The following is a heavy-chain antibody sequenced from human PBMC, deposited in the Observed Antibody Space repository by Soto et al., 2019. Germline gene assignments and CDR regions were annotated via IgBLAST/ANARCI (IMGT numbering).Heavy chain of an antibody. CDR2: IYYDGTA. V-gene: IGHV4-59*08. J-gene: IGHJ5*02. Sequence: PSETLSLTCTVSGGSFSPNYWSWIRQPPGKGLEWVGYIYYDGTARHNPSLKSRVTISLETSRSQFSLRLSSVTAADMAMYYCARPKTIGAAAGKGWFDPWGQGTLVTVSS. CDR3: ARPKTIGAAAGKGWFDP. CDR1: GGSFSPNY. D-gene: IGHD6-13*01.